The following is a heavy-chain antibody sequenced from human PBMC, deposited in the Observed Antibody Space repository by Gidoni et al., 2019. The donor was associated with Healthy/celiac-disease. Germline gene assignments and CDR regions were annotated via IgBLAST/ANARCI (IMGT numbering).Heavy chain of an antibody. V-gene: IGHV4-30-4*01. Sequence: QVQLQESGPGLVKPSQTLSPTSTVSGGSTSSGDYYWSWIRQPPGKGLEWIGYIYYSGSTYYNPYLKSRVTISVDTSKNQFSLKLSSVTAADTAVYYCARDREAVVAPRPYWYFDLWGRGTLVTVSS. J-gene: IGHJ2*01. CDR1: GGSTSSGDYY. CDR2: IYYSGST. D-gene: IGHD3-22*01. CDR3: ARDREAVVAPRPYWYFDL.